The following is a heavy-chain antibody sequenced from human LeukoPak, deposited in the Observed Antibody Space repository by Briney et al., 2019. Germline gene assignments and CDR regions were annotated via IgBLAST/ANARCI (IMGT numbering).Heavy chain of an antibody. D-gene: IGHD3-22*01. J-gene: IGHJ3*02. V-gene: IGHV4-61*08. Sequence: SQTLSLTCTVSGGSISSGGYYWSWIRQPPGKGLEWIGYIYYSGSTNYNPSLKSRVTISVDTSKNQFSLKLSSVTAADTAVYYCARYHYDSSGYPRDAFDIWGQGTMVTVSS. CDR2: IYYSGST. CDR3: ARYHYDSSGYPRDAFDI. CDR1: GGSISSGGYY.